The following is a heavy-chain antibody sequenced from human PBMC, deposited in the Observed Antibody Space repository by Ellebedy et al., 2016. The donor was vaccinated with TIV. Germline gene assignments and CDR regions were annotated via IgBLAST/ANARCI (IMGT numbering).Heavy chain of an antibody. CDR1: DYTFTRYG. D-gene: IGHD1-26*01. CDR2: ISAYNGNT. J-gene: IGHJ4*02. Sequence: ASVKVSXXASDYTFTRYGITWVRQAPGQGLEWMGWISAYNGNTNYAQKPQGRVTMTTDTSTSTAYMDLRSLRSDDTAVYYCARGASGSYPLPLDYWGQGTLVTVSS. CDR3: ARGASGSYPLPLDY. V-gene: IGHV1-18*01.